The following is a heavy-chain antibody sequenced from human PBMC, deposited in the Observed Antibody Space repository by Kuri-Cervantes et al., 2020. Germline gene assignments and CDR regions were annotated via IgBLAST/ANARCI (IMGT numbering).Heavy chain of an antibody. CDR1: GYTFTSYA. CDR3: ARDGGKPNYYYFMDV. V-gene: IGHV1-3*01. D-gene: IGHD2-15*01. J-gene: IGHJ6*03. Sequence: ASVKVSCKASGYTFTSYAMHWARQAPGQRLEWMGWINAGNGNTKYSQKFQGRVTITRDTSASTAYMELRSLSSDDTAVYFCARDGGKPNYYYFMDVWGKGTTVTVSS. CDR2: INAGNGNT.